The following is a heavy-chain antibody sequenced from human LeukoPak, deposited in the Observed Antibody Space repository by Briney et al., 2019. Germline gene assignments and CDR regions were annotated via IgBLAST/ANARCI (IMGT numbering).Heavy chain of an antibody. Sequence: GGSLRLSCAASGFTFSSYWMSWVRQAPGKGLDWVAFLKYDGGIKDYADFVKDRFTISRDNSKNTLYLQLNSLRVEDTAVYYCARDRGDKNFDYWGQGTMVTVSS. V-gene: IGHV3-33*08. CDR3: ARDRGDKNFDY. CDR2: LKYDGGIK. D-gene: IGHD2-21*02. J-gene: IGHJ4*02. CDR1: GFTFSSYW.